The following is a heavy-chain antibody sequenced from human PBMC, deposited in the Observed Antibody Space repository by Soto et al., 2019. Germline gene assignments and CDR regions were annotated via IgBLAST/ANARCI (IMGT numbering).Heavy chain of an antibody. J-gene: IGHJ4*02. D-gene: IGHD6-13*01. Sequence: QVQLQESGPGLVKPSGTLSLTCAVSGGSISSSNWWRWVRQHPGKGLGWIGAIYHSGSTHYNPSLMSRVTVSVDKSKTQISLRLSSVTAAGTAVSYGARVSAAGTYFDYWGQGTLVTVSS. V-gene: IGHV4-4*02. CDR1: GGSISSSNW. CDR3: ARVSAAGTYFDY. CDR2: IYHSGST.